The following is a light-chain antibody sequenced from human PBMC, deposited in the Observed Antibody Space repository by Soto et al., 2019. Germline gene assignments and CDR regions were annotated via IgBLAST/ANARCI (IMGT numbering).Light chain of an antibody. Sequence: QSVLTQPASVSGSPGQSITISCAGTSSDVGSYNYVSWYQQHPGKAPKLMIYEVSNRPSGVSSRFSGSKSGNTASLTISGLQAEDEADYYCSAYTTSRSYIFGSGTKVTVL. J-gene: IGLJ1*01. CDR1: SSDVGSYNY. CDR2: EVS. CDR3: SAYTTSRSYI. V-gene: IGLV2-14*01.